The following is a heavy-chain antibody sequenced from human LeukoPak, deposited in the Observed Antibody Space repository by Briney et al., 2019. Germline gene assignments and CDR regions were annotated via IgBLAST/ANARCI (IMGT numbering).Heavy chain of an antibody. V-gene: IGHV3-30*02. D-gene: IGHD4-17*01. CDR2: ERSGGSK. J-gene: IGHJ4*02. Sequence: GGSLGLSCAASGFTFSNFGMHWIRQAPGKGLEWVAVERSGGSKHYADSVKGRFTISRDNSKNTLWLEMNNLRTDDTAVYYCAKDRDDYGNHCWRQGVLVTVST. CDR1: GFTFSNFG. CDR3: AKDRDDYGNHC.